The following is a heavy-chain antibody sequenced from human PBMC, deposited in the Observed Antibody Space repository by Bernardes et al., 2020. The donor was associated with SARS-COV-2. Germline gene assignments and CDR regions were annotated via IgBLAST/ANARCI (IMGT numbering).Heavy chain of an antibody. V-gene: IGHV1-18*01. CDR3: ARDESTMIVVDMNWFDP. Sequence: ASVKVSCKASGYTFTSYGISWVRQAPGQGLEWMGWISAYNGTTNHAQKLQGRVTMTTDTSTSTAYMELRSLRSDDTAVYYCARDESTMIVVDMNWFDPWGQGTLVTVSS. D-gene: IGHD3-22*01. CDR1: GYTFTSYG. J-gene: IGHJ5*02. CDR2: ISAYNGTT.